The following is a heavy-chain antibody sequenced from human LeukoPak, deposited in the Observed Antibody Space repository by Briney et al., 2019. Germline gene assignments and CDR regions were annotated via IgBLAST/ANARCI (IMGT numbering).Heavy chain of an antibody. J-gene: IGHJ5*02. CDR1: GGTFSSYA. D-gene: IGHD6-6*01. CDR3: ARESIAVLNWFDP. Sequence: ASVKVSCKASGGTFSSYAISWVRQAPGQGLEWMGGIIPIFGAANYAQKFQGRVTITADESTSTAYMELSSLRSEDTAVYYCARESIAVLNWFDPWGQGTLVTVSS. CDR2: IIPIFGAA. V-gene: IGHV1-69*13.